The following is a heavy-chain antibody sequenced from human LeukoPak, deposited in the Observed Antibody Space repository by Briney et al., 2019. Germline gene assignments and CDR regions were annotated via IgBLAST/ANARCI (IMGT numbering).Heavy chain of an antibody. Sequence: GGSLRLSCAASGFTFSSYEMNWVRQAPGKVLEWVSAISDSGGDTYHADSVKGRFTISRDNSKNTLYVQMNSLRAEDTAVYYCAKDRGFSYAFDIWGQGTMVSVSS. CDR2: ISDSGGDT. J-gene: IGHJ3*02. CDR3: AKDRGFSYAFDI. CDR1: GFTFSSYE. V-gene: IGHV3-23*01. D-gene: IGHD3-3*01.